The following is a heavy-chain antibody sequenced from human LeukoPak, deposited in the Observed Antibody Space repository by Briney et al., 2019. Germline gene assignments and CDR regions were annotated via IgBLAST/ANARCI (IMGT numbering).Heavy chain of an antibody. CDR1: GGSFSGYY. V-gene: IGHV4-34*01. CDR2: INHSGST. J-gene: IGHJ5*02. CDR3: ARASMVRGVMEHPNWFDP. Sequence: KSSETLSLTCAVYGGSFSGYYWSWIRQPPGKGLEWIGEINHSGSTNYNPSLKSRVTISVDTSKNQFSLKLSSVTAADTAVYYRARASMVRGVMEHPNWFDPWGQGTLVTVSS. D-gene: IGHD3-10*01.